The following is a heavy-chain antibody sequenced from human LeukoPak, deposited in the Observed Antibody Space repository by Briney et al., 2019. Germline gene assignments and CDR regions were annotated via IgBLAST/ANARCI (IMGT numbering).Heavy chain of an antibody. V-gene: IGHV3-74*03. J-gene: IGHJ6*02. Sequence: GGSLRLSCVASGFTLSDHWMYWVRQGPSRGLAHVSRVESDASRATYADSVKGRFTISRDDAKNTMYLQMNSLRVEDTAVYYCVKGGHKLDIQTTHYYYGLDVWGQGTTVAVS. CDR3: VKGGHKLDIQTTHYYYGLDV. CDR2: VESDASRA. CDR1: GFTLSDHW. D-gene: IGHD5-12*01.